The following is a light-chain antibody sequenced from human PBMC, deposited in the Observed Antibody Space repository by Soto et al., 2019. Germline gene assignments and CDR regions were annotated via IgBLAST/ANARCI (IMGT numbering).Light chain of an antibody. CDR1: SSDVGGYDQ. Sequence: QSALTQPASVSGSPGQSIAISCTGTSSDVGGYDQVSWYQQHPGKAPKLMISAVTTRPSGFSNRFSGSKSGNTASLTISGLQAEDEADYYYSAYTGSGTFFGGGTKLTVL. CDR2: AVT. CDR3: SAYTGSGTF. V-gene: IGLV2-14*01. J-gene: IGLJ2*01.